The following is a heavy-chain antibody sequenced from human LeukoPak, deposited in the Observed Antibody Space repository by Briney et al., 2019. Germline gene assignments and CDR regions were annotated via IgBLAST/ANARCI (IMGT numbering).Heavy chain of an antibody. CDR2: INSDGSST. D-gene: IGHD3-10*01. V-gene: IGHV3-74*03. Sequence: PGGSLRLSCAASGFTFSNAWMSWVRQAPGQGLVWLSHINSDGSSTTYADSVRGRFTTSRDNAKNTLYLQMNSLRAEDTAVYYCVRDNYGVDYWGQGTLVTVSS. J-gene: IGHJ4*02. CDR3: VRDNYGVDY. CDR1: GFTFSNAW.